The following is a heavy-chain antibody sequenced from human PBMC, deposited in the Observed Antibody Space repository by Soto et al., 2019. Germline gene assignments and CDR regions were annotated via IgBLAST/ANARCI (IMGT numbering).Heavy chain of an antibody. D-gene: IGHD3-3*01. J-gene: IGHJ4*02. Sequence: GGSLRLSCAASGFTFSAHWMHWVRQAPGKGLVWVSVINSDGSSTNYADSVKGRFTISRDNAKNTLYLQMNSLRAEDTAVYYCARVEKYYTLRSVYYVFDNWGQGTVVTVSS. CDR1: GFTFSAHW. V-gene: IGHV3-74*01. CDR2: INSDGSST. CDR3: ARVEKYYTLRSVYYVFDN.